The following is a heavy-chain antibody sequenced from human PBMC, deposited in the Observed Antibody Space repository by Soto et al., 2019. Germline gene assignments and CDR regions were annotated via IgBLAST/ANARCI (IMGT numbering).Heavy chain of an antibody. Sequence: EVQLVESGGGLVQPGGSLRLSCAVSGFTFNNYWMSWVRQAPGKGLEWVANIKQDGSEEQYADSVKGRFTISRDNGKNTLFLQLDTLRAEDTAIYYCARDGQVRGSIPWYWGQGTLVTVSS. CDR2: IKQDGSEE. V-gene: IGHV3-7*03. J-gene: IGHJ4*02. D-gene: IGHD4-4*01. CDR1: GFTFNNYW. CDR3: ARDGQVRGSIPWY.